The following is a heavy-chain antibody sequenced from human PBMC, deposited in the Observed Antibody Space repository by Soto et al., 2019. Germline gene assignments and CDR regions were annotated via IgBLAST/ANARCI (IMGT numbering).Heavy chain of an antibody. CDR2: INSDGSST. Sequence: GGSLRLSCAASGFTFRSYWMQWVRQAPGKGLVWVSWINSDGSSTSYADSVKGRFTISRDNAKNTLYLQMNSLRAEDTAVYYCVRGDGDYNDGNGYLARHWGQGTLVTVSS. V-gene: IGHV3-74*01. CDR3: VRGDGDYNDGNGYLARH. J-gene: IGHJ4*02. D-gene: IGHD5-18*01. CDR1: GFTFRSYW.